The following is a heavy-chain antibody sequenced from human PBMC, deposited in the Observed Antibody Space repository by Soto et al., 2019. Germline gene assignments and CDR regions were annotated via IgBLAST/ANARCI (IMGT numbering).Heavy chain of an antibody. J-gene: IGHJ6*02. CDR2: IYYSGST. Sequence: TLSLTCTVSGGSISSGGYYWSWIRQHPGKGLEWIGYIYYSGSTYYNPSLKSRVTISVDTSKNQFSLKLSSVTAADTAVYYCARDKGEVVVAARYYYYYGMDVWGQGTTVTVSS. CDR3: ARDKGEVVVAARYYYYYGMDV. D-gene: IGHD2-15*01. V-gene: IGHV4-31*03. CDR1: GGSISSGGYY.